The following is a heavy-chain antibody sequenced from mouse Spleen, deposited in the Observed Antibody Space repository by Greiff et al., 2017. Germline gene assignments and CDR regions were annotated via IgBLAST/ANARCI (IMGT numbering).Heavy chain of an antibody. CDR3: ARDGGQLGGYAMDY. Sequence: EVKLVESEGGLVQPGSSMKLSCTASGFTFSDYYMAWVRQVPEKGLEWVANINYDGSSTYYLDSLKSRFIISRDNAKNILYLQMSSLKSEDTATYYCARDGGQLGGYAMDYWGQGTSVTVSS. V-gene: IGHV5-16*01. J-gene: IGHJ4*01. CDR1: GFTFSDYY. CDR2: INYDGSST. D-gene: IGHD3-2*01.